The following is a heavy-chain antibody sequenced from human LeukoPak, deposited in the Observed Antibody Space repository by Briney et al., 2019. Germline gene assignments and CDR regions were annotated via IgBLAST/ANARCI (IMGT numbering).Heavy chain of an antibody. CDR3: ASIYYDSSGYNDY. J-gene: IGHJ4*02. CDR1: GGSISSYY. D-gene: IGHD3-22*01. Sequence: SETLSLTSTVSGGSISSYYWSWIRQPPGKGLEWIGYIYYSGSTNYNPSLKSRVTISVDTSKNQFSLKLSSVTAADTAVYYCASIYYDSSGYNDYWGQGTLVTVSS. CDR2: IYYSGST. V-gene: IGHV4-59*08.